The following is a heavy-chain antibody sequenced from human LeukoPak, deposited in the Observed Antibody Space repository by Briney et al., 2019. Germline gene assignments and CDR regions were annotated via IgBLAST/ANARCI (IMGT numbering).Heavy chain of an antibody. CDR2: ISPYNGNV. D-gene: IGHD3-9*01. CDR3: ARGWFDTTAYHHPFDY. J-gene: IGHJ4*02. CDR1: GYTFSRYG. V-gene: IGHV1-18*01. Sequence: ASVKVSCKASGYTFSRYGISWVRHAPGQGLEWMGWISPYNGNVNYAHQLQDRVTMTTDTSTGTAYMEVRSLRSDDTAVYYCARGWFDTTAYHHPFDYWGQGTLVTVSS.